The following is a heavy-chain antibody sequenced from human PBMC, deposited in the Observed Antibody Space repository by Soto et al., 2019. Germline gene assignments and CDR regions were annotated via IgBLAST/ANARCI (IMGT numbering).Heavy chain of an antibody. D-gene: IGHD6-25*01. J-gene: IGHJ4*02. CDR1: GGSISSCGCS. Sequence: SDTLSVTCAVSGGSISSCGCSWSLIRQPPGKGLEWIGYIYHSGSTYYNPSLKSRVTISLDRSKNQFSLKLSSVTAADTAVYYCARGGVSPSHNPEFDFWGQGTLVTVSS. CDR3: ARGGVSPSHNPEFDF. CDR2: IYHSGST. V-gene: IGHV4-30-2*01.